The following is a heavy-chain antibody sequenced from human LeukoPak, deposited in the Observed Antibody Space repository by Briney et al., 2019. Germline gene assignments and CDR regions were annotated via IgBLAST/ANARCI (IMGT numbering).Heavy chain of an antibody. CDR3: ARDYTYGDYEYYFDY. Sequence: PGGSLRLSCAASGFTFSSYAMHWVRQAPGKGLEWVAVISYDGSSKYYADSVKGRFTISRDNSKNTLYLQMNSLRAEDTAVYYCARDYTYGDYEYYFDYWGQGTLVTVSS. D-gene: IGHD4-17*01. CDR2: ISYDGSSK. J-gene: IGHJ4*02. CDR1: GFTFSSYA. V-gene: IGHV3-30*04.